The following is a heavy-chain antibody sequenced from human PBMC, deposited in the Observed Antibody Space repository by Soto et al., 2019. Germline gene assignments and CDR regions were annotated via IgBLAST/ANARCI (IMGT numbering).Heavy chain of an antibody. CDR2: ISYDGSNK. D-gene: IGHD3-3*01. CDR3: AREQYYDLSYGMDV. Sequence: GGSLRLSCAASGFTFSSYAMHWVRQAPGKGLEWLAVISYDGSNKYYADSVKGRFTISRDNSKNTLYLQMNSLRAEDTAVYYCAREQYYDLSYGMDVWGQGTTVTVSS. CDR1: GFTFSSYA. J-gene: IGHJ6*02. V-gene: IGHV3-30-3*01.